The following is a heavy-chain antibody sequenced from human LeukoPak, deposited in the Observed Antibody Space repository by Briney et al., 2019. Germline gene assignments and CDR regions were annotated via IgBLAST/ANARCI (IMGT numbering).Heavy chain of an antibody. CDR3: AKGGSDGGNSDY. CDR1: GFTFSRYA. D-gene: IGHD4-23*01. CDR2: ISGSGVSR. V-gene: IGHV3-23*01. Sequence: GGSLRLSCAASGFTFSRYAMTWVRQAPGKGLEWVSTISGSGVSRDYANPVKGRITISRDNSKNTLYLQMSSLRAEDTAVYYCAKGGSDGGNSDYWGQGTLVTVSS. J-gene: IGHJ4*02.